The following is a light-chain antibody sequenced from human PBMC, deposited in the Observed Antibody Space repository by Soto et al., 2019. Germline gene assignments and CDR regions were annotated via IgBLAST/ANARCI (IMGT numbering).Light chain of an antibody. Sequence: QSVLTQPPSASGTPGQRVTIACSGSGSNIGPNTVNWYHQLPGTAPKLLIYGNNQRPSGVPDRFSGSKSGTSASLAISGLQSEDEADYYCAVWDDSLNTYVFGAGTKLTVL. CDR2: GNN. V-gene: IGLV1-44*01. J-gene: IGLJ1*01. CDR1: GSNIGPNT. CDR3: AVWDDSLNTYV.